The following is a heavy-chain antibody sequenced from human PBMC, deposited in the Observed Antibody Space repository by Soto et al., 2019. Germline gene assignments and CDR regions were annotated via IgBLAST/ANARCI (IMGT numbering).Heavy chain of an antibody. V-gene: IGHV4-59*08. CDR2: IYYSGST. J-gene: IGHJ6*03. Sequence: SETLSLTCTVSGGSISSYYWSWIRQPPGKGLEWIGYIYYSGSTNYNPSLKSRVTISVDTSKNQFSLKLSSVTAADTAVYYCARLPSDYYYYYMDVWGKGTTVTVS. CDR1: GGSISSYY. CDR3: ARLPSDYYYYYMDV. D-gene: IGHD6-19*01.